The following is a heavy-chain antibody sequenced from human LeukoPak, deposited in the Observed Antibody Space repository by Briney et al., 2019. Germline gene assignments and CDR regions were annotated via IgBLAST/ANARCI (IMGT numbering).Heavy chain of an antibody. D-gene: IGHD3-22*01. CDR1: GHSFTSNW. CDR2: IYVDDSDT. CDR3: ARSRDDSSGYYPYYFDY. V-gene: IGHV5-51*01. J-gene: IGHJ4*02. Sequence: GESLKISCKGSGHSFTSNWIGWVRQMPGKGLEWMGIIYVDDSDTRYSPSFQGQVTISADKSINTAYLQWSSLKASDTAMYYCARSRDDSSGYYPYYFDYWGQGTLVTVSS.